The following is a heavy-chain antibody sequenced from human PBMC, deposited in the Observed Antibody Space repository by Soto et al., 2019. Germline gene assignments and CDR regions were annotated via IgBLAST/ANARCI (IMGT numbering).Heavy chain of an antibody. Sequence: EVQLVESGGGLVKPGGSLRLSCAASGFTFSSYSMNWVRQAPGKGLEWVSSISSSSSYIYYADSVKGRFTISRDNAKNSLYLQMNSLRAEDTAVYYCARGQWLGQLVWYFDLWGRGTLVTVSS. V-gene: IGHV3-21*01. D-gene: IGHD6-19*01. CDR2: ISSSSSYI. J-gene: IGHJ2*01. CDR1: GFTFSSYS. CDR3: ARGQWLGQLVWYFDL.